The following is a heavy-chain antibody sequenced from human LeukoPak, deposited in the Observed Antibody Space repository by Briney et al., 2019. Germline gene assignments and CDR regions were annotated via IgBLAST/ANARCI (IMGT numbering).Heavy chain of an antibody. D-gene: IGHD5-18*01. Sequence: GGSLRLSCAASGFTFSSYAMSWVRQTPGKGLEWVSAISGSGGSTYYADSVKGRFTISRDNSKNTLYLQMNSLRAEDTAVYYCAKNRGSLYSYGFFDYWGQGTLVTVSS. V-gene: IGHV3-23*01. CDR1: GFTFSSYA. J-gene: IGHJ4*02. CDR2: ISGSGGST. CDR3: AKNRGSLYSYGFFDY.